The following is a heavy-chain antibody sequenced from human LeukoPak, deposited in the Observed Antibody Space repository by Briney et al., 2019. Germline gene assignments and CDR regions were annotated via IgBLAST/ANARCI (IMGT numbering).Heavy chain of an antibody. D-gene: IGHD4/OR15-4a*01. V-gene: IGHV3-30*03. J-gene: IGHJ4*02. CDR2: ISYDGSNK. Sequence: GALRLSCAASGFTFSSYGMHWVRQAPGKGLEWVAVISYDGSNKYYADSVKGRFTISRDNSKNTLYLQMNSLRAEDTAVYYCAREGADYFDYWGQGTLVTVSS. CDR1: GFTFSSYG. CDR3: AREGADYFDY.